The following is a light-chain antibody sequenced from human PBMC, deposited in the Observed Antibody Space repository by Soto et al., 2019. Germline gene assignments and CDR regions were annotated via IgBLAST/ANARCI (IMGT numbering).Light chain of an antibody. CDR2: WAS. CDR1: QSVLYNSNNKNY. Sequence: DIVMTQSPDSLAVSLGERATINCKSSQSVLYNSNNKNYLAWYQQKPGQTPNLLIYWASTRQSGVPDRFSGSGSGTDFTLTISSLQAEDVAVYYCQQYYGHPPTFGQGTRLEIK. J-gene: IGKJ5*01. CDR3: QQYYGHPPT. V-gene: IGKV4-1*01.